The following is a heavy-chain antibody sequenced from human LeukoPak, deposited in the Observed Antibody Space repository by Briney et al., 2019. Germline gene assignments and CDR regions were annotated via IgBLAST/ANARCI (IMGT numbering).Heavy chain of an antibody. D-gene: IGHD6-13*01. V-gene: IGHV1-8*01. Sequence: ASVKVSCKASGYTFTSYDINWVRQATGQGLEWMGWMNPNSGNTGYAQKFQGRVTMTRNTSISTAYMELSRLRSDDTAVYYCARVIAAAPQRDLGYWGQGTLVTVSS. CDR1: GYTFTSYD. J-gene: IGHJ4*02. CDR2: MNPNSGNT. CDR3: ARVIAAAPQRDLGY.